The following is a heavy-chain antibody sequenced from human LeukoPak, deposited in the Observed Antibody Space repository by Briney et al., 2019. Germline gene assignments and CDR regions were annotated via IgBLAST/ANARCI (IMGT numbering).Heavy chain of an antibody. CDR1: GFTFSGYW. V-gene: IGHV3-7*01. Sequence: GGSLRLSCAASGFTFSGYWMSWVRQAPGKGLEWVANIKQDGSEKHYVDSVKGRFTISRDNAKNLVYLQMNSLRAEDTAMYYCARDITYYDFWSGYTYWGQGTLVTVSS. D-gene: IGHD3-3*01. CDR2: IKQDGSEK. CDR3: ARDITYYDFWSGYTY. J-gene: IGHJ4*02.